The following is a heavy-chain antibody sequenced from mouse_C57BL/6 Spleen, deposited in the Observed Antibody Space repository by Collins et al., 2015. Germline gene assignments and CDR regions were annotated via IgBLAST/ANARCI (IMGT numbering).Heavy chain of an antibody. Sequence: QVQLQQPGAELVKPEASVKVSCKVSGYTFTRYWMHWVKQRPGQGLEWIGRIHPSDSDTNYSQKFKGKATLTVDKSSSTAYMQLSSLTSEDSAVYYCASGGTTAYYAMDYWGQGTSVTVSS. J-gene: IGHJ4*01. D-gene: IGHD1-2*01. CDR3: ASGGTTAYYAMDY. CDR1: GYTFTRYW. CDR2: IHPSDSDT. V-gene: IGHV1-74*01.